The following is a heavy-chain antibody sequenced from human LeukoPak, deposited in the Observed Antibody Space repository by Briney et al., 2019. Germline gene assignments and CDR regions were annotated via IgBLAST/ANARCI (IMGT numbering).Heavy chain of an antibody. V-gene: IGHV1-2*02. D-gene: IGHD2-15*01. CDR2: INPNSGGT. J-gene: IGHJ6*03. Sequence: GASVKVSCKASGYTFTGYYMHWVRQAPGQGLEWMGWINPNSGGTNYAQKFQGRVTMTRDTSISTAYMELSRLRSDDTAVYYCARDGRYCSGGSCYGYYYYMDVWGKGTTVTVSS. CDR1: GYTFTGYY. CDR3: ARDGRYCSGGSCYGYYYYMDV.